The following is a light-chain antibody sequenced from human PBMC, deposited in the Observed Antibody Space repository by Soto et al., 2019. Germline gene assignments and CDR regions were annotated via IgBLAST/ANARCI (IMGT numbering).Light chain of an antibody. V-gene: IGKV1-39*01. J-gene: IGKJ3*01. CDR1: QSISSY. CDR2: GAS. Sequence: DIQMTQSPSPLSASVGDRVYITCRTSQSISSYLNWYQAKPGKAPKLLIYGASSLESGVPSRFSGSGSGTDFTLTISSLQPEDSATYYCQQSYSTPPFNFGPGTRVDI. CDR3: QQSYSTPPFN.